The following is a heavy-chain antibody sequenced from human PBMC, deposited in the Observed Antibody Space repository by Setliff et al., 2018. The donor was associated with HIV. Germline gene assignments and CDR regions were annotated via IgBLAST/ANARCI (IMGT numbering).Heavy chain of an antibody. CDR3: ARVGFCGWCLDY. CDR2: ITHDGSSK. CDR1: GFTFSSYS. V-gene: IGHV3-30*01. D-gene: IGHD6-19*01. J-gene: IGHJ4*02. Sequence: GGSLRLSCAASGFTFSSYSMNWVRQAPGKGLEWVAVITHDGSSKYYADSVKGRFTISRDNSKNTLYLQMNSPRADDTAVYYCARVGFCGWCLDYWGQGTVVTV.